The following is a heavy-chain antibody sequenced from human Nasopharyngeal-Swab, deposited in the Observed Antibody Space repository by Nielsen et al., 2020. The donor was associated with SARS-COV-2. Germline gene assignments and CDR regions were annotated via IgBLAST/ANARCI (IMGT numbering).Heavy chain of an antibody. D-gene: IGHD4-11*01. CDR2: INWNSGRK. V-gene: IGHV3-9*01. CDR3: ARGTADYSNPSFDY. J-gene: IGHJ4*02. CDR1: GFTFDDYT. Sequence: GGSLRLSCAASGFTFDDYTMHWVRQAPGEGLEWVSGINWNSGRKGYADSVKGRFTISRDNAKNSLYLLMNSLRSEDTALYCCARGTADYSNPSFDYWGQGTLVTVPS.